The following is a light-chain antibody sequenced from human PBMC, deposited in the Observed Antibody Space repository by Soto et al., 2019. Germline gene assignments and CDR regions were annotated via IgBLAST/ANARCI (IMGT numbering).Light chain of an antibody. CDR1: QSVSNNY. CDR2: GAS. V-gene: IGKV3-20*01. J-gene: IGKJ1*01. Sequence: IVLTHSPGTRSLSPGERATRSCRASQSVSNNYLAWYQQKPGQAPRLLIYGASNRATGIPDRFSGSGSGTDFTLTISRLEPEDFAVYYCKQYGSSGKFGQGNKGDIK. CDR3: KQYGSSGK.